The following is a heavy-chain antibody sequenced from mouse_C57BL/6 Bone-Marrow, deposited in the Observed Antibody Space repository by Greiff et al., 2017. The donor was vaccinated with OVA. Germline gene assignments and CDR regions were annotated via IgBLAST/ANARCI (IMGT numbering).Heavy chain of an antibody. J-gene: IGHJ1*03. Sequence: QVQLQQSGAELVMPGASVKLSCKASGYTFTSYWMHWVKQRPGQGLEWIGEIDPSAGYTNYNEKFKGKSTLTVDKSSSTAYMQLSSLTSEDSAVYYCARWGLLPDWGTGTTVTVSS. CDR3: ARWGLLPD. V-gene: IGHV1-69*01. CDR1: GYTFTSYW. D-gene: IGHD1-1*01. CDR2: IDPSAGYT.